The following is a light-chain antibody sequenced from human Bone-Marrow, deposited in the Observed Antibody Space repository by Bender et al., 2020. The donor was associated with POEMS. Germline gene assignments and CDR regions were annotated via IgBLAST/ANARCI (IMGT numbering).Light chain of an antibody. CDR3: AVWDDSLKGWV. Sequence: QSVLTQPPSASGTPGQRVTISCSGGSSNIGAHAVNCYLHLPGSAPKLLLYSSHRRPSDVPDRFPGARCGTSASLASSGLQSGDEAEYYCAVWDDSLKGWVFGGGTKLTVL. J-gene: IGLJ3*02. CDR1: SSNIGAHA. V-gene: IGLV1-44*01. CDR2: SSH.